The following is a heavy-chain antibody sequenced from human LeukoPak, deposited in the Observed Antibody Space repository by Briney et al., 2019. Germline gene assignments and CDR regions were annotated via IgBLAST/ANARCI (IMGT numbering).Heavy chain of an antibody. V-gene: IGHV1-69*05. CDR3: ARVRDSSGYYYYDY. Sequence: SVKVSCMASGGTFSSYAITWVRQAPVQGLEWMDRIIPIFGTANYAQKFQGRVTITTDESTSTDHMELSSLRSEDTAVYYCARVRDSSGYYYYDYWGQGTLVTVSS. CDR1: GGTFSSYA. CDR2: IIPIFGTA. D-gene: IGHD3-22*01. J-gene: IGHJ4*02.